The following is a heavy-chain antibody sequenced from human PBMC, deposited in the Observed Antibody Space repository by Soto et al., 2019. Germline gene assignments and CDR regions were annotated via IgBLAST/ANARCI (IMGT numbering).Heavy chain of an antibody. J-gene: IGHJ6*02. CDR3: ARDDYGGSLPTYYYYGMDV. D-gene: IGHD4-17*01. CDR2: IWYDGSNK. V-gene: IGHV3-33*01. CDR1: GFTFSSYG. Sequence: QVQLVESGGGVVQPGRSLRLSCAASGFTFSSYGMHWVRQAPGKGLEWVAVIWYDGSNKYYADSVKGRFTISRDNSKNTLYLQMNSLRAEDTAVYYCARDDYGGSLPTYYYYGMDVWGQGTTVTVSS.